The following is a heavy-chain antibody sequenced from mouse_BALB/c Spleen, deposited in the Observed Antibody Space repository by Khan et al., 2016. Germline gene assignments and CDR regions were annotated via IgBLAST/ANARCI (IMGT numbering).Heavy chain of an antibody. Sequence: EVELVESGGGLVKPGGSLKLSCAASGFTFSSYAMSWVRQTPEKRLEWVASISSGGSTYYPDSGKGRFTISRDNDRNIMNLQMSSLRSEDKAMYYCAREEYGNYGDYFAYWGQGTTLTVSS. CDR2: ISSGGST. J-gene: IGHJ2*01. V-gene: IGHV5-6-5*01. CDR3: AREEYGNYGDYFAY. CDR1: GFTFSSYA. D-gene: IGHD2-1*01.